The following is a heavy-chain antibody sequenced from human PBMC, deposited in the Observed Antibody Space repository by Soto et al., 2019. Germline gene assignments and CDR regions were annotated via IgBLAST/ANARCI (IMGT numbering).Heavy chain of an antibody. CDR3: ARDTIAAAGTGYYYGMDV. CDR2: INPSGGST. Sequence: QVQLVQSGAEVKKPGASVKVSCKASGYTFTSYYMHWVRQAPGQGLEWMGIINPSGGSTSYAQKFQGRVTMTRDTSTSTGYMELSSLRSEDTAVYYCARDTIAAAGTGYYYGMDVWGQGTTVTVSS. CDR1: GYTFTSYY. J-gene: IGHJ6*02. D-gene: IGHD6-13*01. V-gene: IGHV1-46*01.